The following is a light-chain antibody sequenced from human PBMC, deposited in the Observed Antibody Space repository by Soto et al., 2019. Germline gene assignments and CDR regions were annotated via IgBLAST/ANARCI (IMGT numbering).Light chain of an antibody. CDR1: QSVNNY. J-gene: IGKJ4*01. V-gene: IGKV3-11*01. CDR2: DAS. Sequence: EIVLTQSPATLSLSPGDRATLSCRASQSVNNYVAWYQQRPGQAPRLLIYDASNRAPGIPDRFSGSGSGTGFTLTISSLEPEDFAVYYCQQRSHGLTFGGGTKVEV. CDR3: QQRSHGLT.